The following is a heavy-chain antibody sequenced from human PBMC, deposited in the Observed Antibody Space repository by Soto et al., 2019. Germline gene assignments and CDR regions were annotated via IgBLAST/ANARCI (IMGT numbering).Heavy chain of an antibody. J-gene: IGHJ4*02. V-gene: IGHV1-69*01. Sequence: QVQVVQSGAEVKKPGSSVKVSCKASGGTFSSYAVSWVRQAPGQGLEWMGGIIPIIGTAEYAEKFQGRVTIIADESTSTAYMELSSLRSEDTAVYYCARATKGGYCSGGSCHSFDYWGQGTLFSVSS. D-gene: IGHD2-15*01. CDR2: IIPIIGTA. CDR3: ARATKGGYCSGGSCHSFDY. CDR1: GGTFSSYA.